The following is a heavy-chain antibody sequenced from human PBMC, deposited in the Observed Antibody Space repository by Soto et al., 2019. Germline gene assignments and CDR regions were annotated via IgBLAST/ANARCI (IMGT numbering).Heavy chain of an antibody. D-gene: IGHD6-13*01. Sequence: SVKVCCKSSGRSFSSYAISWVRQAPGQGLEWMGGIIPIFGTANYAQKFQGRVTITADKSTSTAYMELSSLRSEDTAVYYCARSSQQLADTYYYYGMDVWGQGTTVTVSS. CDR1: GRSFSSYA. CDR3: ARSSQQLADTYYYYGMDV. J-gene: IGHJ6*02. CDR2: IIPIFGTA. V-gene: IGHV1-69*06.